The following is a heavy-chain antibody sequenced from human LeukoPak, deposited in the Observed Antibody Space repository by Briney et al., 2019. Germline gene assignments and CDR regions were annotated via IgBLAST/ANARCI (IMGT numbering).Heavy chain of an antibody. CDR3: AKGQYCSGVSCYFDY. CDR2: ISGSGGTT. J-gene: IGHJ4*02. D-gene: IGHD2-15*01. CDR1: GFTFSSYG. V-gene: IGHV3-23*01. Sequence: GGSLRLSCAASGFTFSSYGMNWVRQAPGKGLEWVSIISGSGGTTDYADSVKGRFTISRDNSENTLYLQMNSLRAEDTAVYYCAKGQYCSGVSCYFDYWGQGTLVTVSS.